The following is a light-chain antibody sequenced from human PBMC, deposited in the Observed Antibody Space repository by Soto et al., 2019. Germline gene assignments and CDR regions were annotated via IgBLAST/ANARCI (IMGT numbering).Light chain of an antibody. V-gene: IGKV1-9*01. CDR3: QQFNSYPVT. CDR2: AAS. CDR1: QGISSY. Sequence: DIQLTQSPSFLSASVGDRVTITCRASQGISSYLAWYQQKPGKAPKLLIYAASTLESGVPSRFCGSGSGTEFTLTISSLQPEDFATYYCQQFNSYPVTFGQGTRLEI. J-gene: IGKJ5*01.